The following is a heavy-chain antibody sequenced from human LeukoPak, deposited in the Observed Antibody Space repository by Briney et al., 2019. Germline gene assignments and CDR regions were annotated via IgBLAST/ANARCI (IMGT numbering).Heavy chain of an antibody. V-gene: IGHV3-13*01. Sequence: GGSLRLSCAASGFTFSSYDMHWVRQATEKGLEWVSAIGTAGDTYYPGSVKGRFTISRENAKNSLYLQMNSLRAGDTAVYYCARSPRPGSYRGIAVAGIDYWGQGTLVTVSS. CDR2: IGTAGDT. D-gene: IGHD6-19*01. CDR1: GFTFSSYD. CDR3: ARSPRPGSYRGIAVAGIDY. J-gene: IGHJ4*02.